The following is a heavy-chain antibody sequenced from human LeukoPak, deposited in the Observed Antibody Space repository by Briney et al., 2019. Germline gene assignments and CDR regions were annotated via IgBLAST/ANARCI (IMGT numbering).Heavy chain of an antibody. V-gene: IGHV1-69*06. CDR2: IIPIFGTA. Sequence: SVKVSCKASGGTFSSYTISWVRQAPGQGLEWMGGIIPIFGTANYAQKFQGRVTITADKSTSTAYMELSSLRSEDTAVYYCARDRGSSGWYEDFQHWGQGTLVTVSS. CDR1: GGTFSSYT. CDR3: ARDRGSSGWYEDFQH. J-gene: IGHJ1*01. D-gene: IGHD6-19*01.